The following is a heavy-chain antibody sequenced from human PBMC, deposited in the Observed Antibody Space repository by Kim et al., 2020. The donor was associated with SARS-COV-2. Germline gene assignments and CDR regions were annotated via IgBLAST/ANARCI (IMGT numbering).Heavy chain of an antibody. CDR2: ISGSGGST. CDR3: AKDYLIAVAGPPYDAFDI. CDR1: GFTFSSYA. Sequence: GGSLRLSCAASGFTFSSYAMSWVRQAPGKGLEWVSAISGSGGSTYYADSVKGRFTISRDNSKNTLYLQMNSLRAEDTAVYYCAKDYLIAVAGPPYDAFDIWGQGTMVTVSS. J-gene: IGHJ3*02. D-gene: IGHD6-19*01. V-gene: IGHV3-23*01.